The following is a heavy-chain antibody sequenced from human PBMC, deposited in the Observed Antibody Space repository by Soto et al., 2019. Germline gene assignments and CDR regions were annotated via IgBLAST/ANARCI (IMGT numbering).Heavy chain of an antibody. Sequence: QVQLVEPGGGVVRPGRSLRLSCAASGLTFTNNDRHWVRQVQGKGLEWRPLILPDGSAEYYADSVKGRLTISRDNSKSTLYLQMNSLRAEDTAVYYCARSRDGYSFYFYYGMDVWGQGTTVTVSS. D-gene: IGHD4-4*01. CDR1: GLTFTNND. J-gene: IGHJ6*02. CDR3: ARSRDGYSFYFYYGMDV. V-gene: IGHV3-30*03. CDR2: ILPDGSAE.